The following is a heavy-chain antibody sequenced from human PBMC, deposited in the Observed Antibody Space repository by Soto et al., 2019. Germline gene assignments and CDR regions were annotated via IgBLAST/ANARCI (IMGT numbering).Heavy chain of an antibody. CDR3: ARAQMATIYFDY. Sequence: PSESLSLTCAVSGGSISSYYWTWIRQPPGKGLEWIGHIYYSGTIRYSPSLKNRVTISVDASKKQFSLKLSSVTAADTAVYYCARAQMATIYFDYWGQGTLVNVYS. D-gene: IGHD5-12*01. CDR1: GGSISSYY. CDR2: IYYSGTI. J-gene: IGHJ4*02. V-gene: IGHV4-59*01.